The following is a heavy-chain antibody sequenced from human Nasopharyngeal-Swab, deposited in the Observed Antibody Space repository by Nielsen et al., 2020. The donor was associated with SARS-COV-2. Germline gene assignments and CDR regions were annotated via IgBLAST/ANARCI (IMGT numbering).Heavy chain of an antibody. D-gene: IGHD4-17*01. CDR3: ARLGYGDSNWFDP. CDR2: IYYSGST. Sequence: WIRQPPGKGLEWIGYIYYSGSTNYNPSLKSRVTISVDTSKNQFSLKLSSVTAADTAVYYCARLGYGDSNWFDPWGQGTLGTVSS. V-gene: IGHV4-61*07. J-gene: IGHJ5*02.